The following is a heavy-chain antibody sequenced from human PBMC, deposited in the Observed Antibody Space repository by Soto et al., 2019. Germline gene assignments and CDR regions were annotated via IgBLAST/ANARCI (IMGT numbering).Heavy chain of an antibody. CDR3: ARDLKRYYDSSGYGYYYYGMDV. V-gene: IGHV1-69*01. D-gene: IGHD3-22*01. CDR2: IIPIFGTA. J-gene: IGHJ6*02. CDR1: GGTFSSYA. Sequence: QVQLVQSGAEVKKPGSSVKVSCKASGGTFSSYAISWVRQAPGQGLEWMGGIIPIFGTANYAQKFQGRVTITADESTGTAYMELSSLRSEDTAVYYCARDLKRYYDSSGYGYYYYGMDVWGQGTTVTVSS.